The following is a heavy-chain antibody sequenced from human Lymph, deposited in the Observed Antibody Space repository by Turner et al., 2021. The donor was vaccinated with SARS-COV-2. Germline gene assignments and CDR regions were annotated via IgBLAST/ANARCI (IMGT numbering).Heavy chain of an antibody. J-gene: IGHJ6*02. V-gene: IGHV4-59*08. Sequence: VQLQASGPGLVWPSETLSLTCTVSGGSISSYYWSWIRQPPGKGLEWIGYIHYSGSTNYNLSLKSRVTISVDTSKNQFSLKLSSVTAADTAVYYCARHGFSGWYGGGMDVWGQGTTVTVSS. D-gene: IGHD6-19*01. CDR3: ARHGFSGWYGGGMDV. CDR1: GGSISSYY. CDR2: IHYSGST.